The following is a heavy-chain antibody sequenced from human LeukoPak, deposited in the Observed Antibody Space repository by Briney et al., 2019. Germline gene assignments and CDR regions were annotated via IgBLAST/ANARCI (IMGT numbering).Heavy chain of an antibody. V-gene: IGHV1-18*01. CDR3: ARVRPDYFDY. J-gene: IGHJ4*02. Sequence: ASVKVSCKASGGTFSSYAISWVRQAPGQGLEWMGWISAYNGNTNYAQKLQGRVTMTTDTSTSTAYMELRSLRSDDTAVYYCARVRPDYFDYWGQGTLVTVSS. CDR1: GGTFSSYA. D-gene: IGHD6-6*01. CDR2: ISAYNGNT.